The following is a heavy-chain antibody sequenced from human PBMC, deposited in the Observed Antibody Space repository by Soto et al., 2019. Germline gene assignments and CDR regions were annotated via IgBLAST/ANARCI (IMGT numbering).Heavy chain of an antibody. CDR2: IYYSGST. CDR1: GGSISSYY. J-gene: IGHJ4*02. CDR3: ARTYYDILTGYYYFDY. V-gene: IGHV4-59*08. Sequence: PSETLSLTCTVSGGSISSYYWSWIRQPPGKGLEWIGYIYYSGSTNYNPSLKSRVTISVDTSKNQFSLKLSSVTAADTAVYYCARTYYDILTGYYYFDYWGQGTLVTVSS. D-gene: IGHD3-9*01.